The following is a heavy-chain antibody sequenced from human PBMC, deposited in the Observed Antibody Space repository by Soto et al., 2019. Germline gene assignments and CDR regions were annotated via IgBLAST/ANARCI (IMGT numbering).Heavy chain of an antibody. D-gene: IGHD3-9*01. V-gene: IGHV3-21*01. Sequence: GGSLRLSCAASGFTFSSYSMNWVRQAPGKWLEWVSSISSSSSYIYYADSVKGRFTISRDNAKNSLYLQMNSLRAEDTAVYYCARDRPPNSGYYDILTGYYDYWGQGXLVTVYS. CDR2: ISSSSSYI. J-gene: IGHJ4*02. CDR1: GFTFSSYS. CDR3: ARDRPPNSGYYDILTGYYDY.